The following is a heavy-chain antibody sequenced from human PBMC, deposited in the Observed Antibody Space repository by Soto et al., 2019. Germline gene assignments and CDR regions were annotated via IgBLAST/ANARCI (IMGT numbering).Heavy chain of an antibody. CDR3: ARADTH. V-gene: IGHV1-3*04. CDR2: INTGNGNT. Sequence: ASVKVSCKSSGYTFTTYAVHWVRQAPGQGLEWMGWINTGNGNTKYPQKFQGRVTINWDTSVNTDYMERSSLTSEHTAVYYCARADTHWGQGTLVTVSS. J-gene: IGHJ4*02. CDR1: GYTFTTYA.